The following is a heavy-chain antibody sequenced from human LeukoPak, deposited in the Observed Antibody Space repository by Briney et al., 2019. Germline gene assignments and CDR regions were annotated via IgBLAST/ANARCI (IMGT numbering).Heavy chain of an antibody. V-gene: IGHV3-23*01. Sequence: GGSLRLSCAASGFIFSNYAMTWVRQAPGKGLQWVSTITSGGNTYYADSVKGRFTISRDNPKNTLYLQMNSLRAEDTAVYYCAKYCSGGNCYSGLYWGQGTLVTVSS. CDR1: GFIFSNYA. D-gene: IGHD2-15*01. CDR3: AKYCSGGNCYSGLY. CDR2: ITSGGNT. J-gene: IGHJ4*02.